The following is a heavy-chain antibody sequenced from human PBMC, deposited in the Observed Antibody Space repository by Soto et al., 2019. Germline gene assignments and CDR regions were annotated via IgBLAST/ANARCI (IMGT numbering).Heavy chain of an antibody. D-gene: IGHD3-9*01. CDR1: GFTFSSYE. CDR3: ARDKDLILTGFGVMDV. Sequence: GGSLRLSCAASGFTFSSYEMNWVRQAPGKGLEWVSYISSSGSTIYYADSVKGRFTISRDNAKNSLYLQMNSLRAEDTAVYYCARDKDLILTGFGVMDVWGQGTTVTVSS. CDR2: ISSSGSTI. J-gene: IGHJ6*02. V-gene: IGHV3-48*03.